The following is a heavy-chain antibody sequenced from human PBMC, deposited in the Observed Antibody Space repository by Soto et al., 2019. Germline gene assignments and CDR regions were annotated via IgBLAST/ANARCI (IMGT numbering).Heavy chain of an antibody. Sequence: EVQLLESGGGLAQPGGSLRLSCAASGFTFRSYGMSWVRQAPGKGLEWVSGISGSGGNTFYADSVRGRFTISRDNSKNTLYVHMNSLRAEDTAVYYCATAIYSAFAKGANDIWGQGTMVTVSS. V-gene: IGHV3-23*01. J-gene: IGHJ3*02. CDR1: GFTFRSYG. CDR2: ISGSGGNT. D-gene: IGHD5-12*01. CDR3: ATAIYSAFAKGANDI.